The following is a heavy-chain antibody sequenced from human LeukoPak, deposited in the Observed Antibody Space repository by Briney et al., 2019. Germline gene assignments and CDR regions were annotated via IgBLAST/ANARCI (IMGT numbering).Heavy chain of an antibody. CDR3: ARHYGSGSYYNLHYFDY. D-gene: IGHD3-10*01. J-gene: IGHJ4*02. CDR1: GGSISSYY. CDR2: IYYSGST. V-gene: IGHV4-59*01. Sequence: NRSETLSLTCTVSGGSISSYYWSWIRQPPGKGLEWIGYIYYSGSTNYNPSLKSRVTISVDTSKNQFSLKLSSVTAADTAVYYCARHYGSGSYYNLHYFDYWGQGTLVTVSS.